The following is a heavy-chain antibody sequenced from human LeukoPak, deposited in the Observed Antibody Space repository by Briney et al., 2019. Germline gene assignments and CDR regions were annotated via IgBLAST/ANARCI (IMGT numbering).Heavy chain of an antibody. D-gene: IGHD1-1*01. CDR1: GFIFSSYS. CDR3: ARNVNYYYMDV. Sequence: GGSLRLSCAASGFIFSSYSMNWVRQAPGKGLEWVSYISTSSSTINYADSVKGRFTISRDNAKNSLYLQMNSLRAEDTAVYYCARNVNYYYMDVWGKGTTVTVSS. J-gene: IGHJ6*03. CDR2: ISTSSSTI. V-gene: IGHV3-48*01.